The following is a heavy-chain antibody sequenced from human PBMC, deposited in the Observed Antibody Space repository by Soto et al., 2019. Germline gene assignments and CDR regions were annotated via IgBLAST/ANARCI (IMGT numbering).Heavy chain of an antibody. CDR3: ARKNITGLFDY. Sequence: PSETLSLTCAVYGGSFSGYYWTWIRQPPGTGLEWIGEINHSGSTNYNPSLKSRVTISVDTSKNQFSLKLTSVTAADTAVYYCARKNITGLFDYGGEETLATVP. J-gene: IGHJ4*02. V-gene: IGHV4-34*01. CDR2: INHSGST. CDR1: GGSFSGYY. D-gene: IGHD2-8*02.